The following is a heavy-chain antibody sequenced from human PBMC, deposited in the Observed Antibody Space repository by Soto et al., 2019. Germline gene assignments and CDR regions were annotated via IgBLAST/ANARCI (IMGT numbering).Heavy chain of an antibody. D-gene: IGHD6-19*01. CDR2: TNSDGSTT. V-gene: IGHV3-74*01. Sequence: EVQLVESGGGLIQPGGSLRLSCAASGFSFSSSWMHWVRQAPGKGLVWVSRTNSDGSTTNYADSVKGRFTISRDNAKNTLYLQMNSLRAEDTAVYYCARGPTGWYGYDYCGQGTLVTVSS. CDR3: ARGPTGWYGYDY. J-gene: IGHJ4*02. CDR1: GFSFSSSW.